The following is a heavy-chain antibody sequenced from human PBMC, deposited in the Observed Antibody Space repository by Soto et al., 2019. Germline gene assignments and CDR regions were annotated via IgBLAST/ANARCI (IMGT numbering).Heavy chain of an antibody. J-gene: IGHJ4*02. Sequence: QVQLVQSGGGLVKPGGSLRLSCAASGFNFNDYYMSWIRQAPGKGLEWLSYIDTTGSTIYHADAVKGQFTISRDNAQNSLFLQMNSLTAEDTAMYYCARGGLRGGRFIYWGQGARVTVSS. D-gene: IGHD6-25*01. CDR1: GFNFNDYY. CDR3: ARGGLRGGRFIY. CDR2: IDTTGSTI. V-gene: IGHV3-11*01.